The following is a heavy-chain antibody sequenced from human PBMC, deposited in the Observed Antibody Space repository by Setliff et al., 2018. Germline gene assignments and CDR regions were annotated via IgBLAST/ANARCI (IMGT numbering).Heavy chain of an antibody. CDR1: GYSFTNYW. CDR2: IYPGDSDT. V-gene: IGHV5-51*01. CDR3: ARSQHRAIFGVYYYYYGMDV. J-gene: IGHJ6*02. Sequence: GESLKISCEGSGYSFTNYWIAWVRQMPGKGLEWMGIIYPGDSDTRYGPSFQGQVTISADKSISTAYLQWSSLKASDTAMYYCARSQHRAIFGVYYYYYGMDVWGQGTTVTVSS. D-gene: IGHD3-3*01.